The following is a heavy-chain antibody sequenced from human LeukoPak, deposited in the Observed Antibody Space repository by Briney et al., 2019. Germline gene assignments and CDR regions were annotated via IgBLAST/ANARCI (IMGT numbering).Heavy chain of an antibody. CDR1: GYTFSSSG. CDR3: ARGLGTTAFADFDY. J-gene: IGHJ4*02. Sequence: ASVKASCKTSGYTFSSSGISWVRQAPGQGLEWMGWISTYNRHTTYAQKLLGRLTMTIDTSTTTAYMELRSPTSDDTAVYYCARGLGTTAFADFDYWGQGTLVTVSS. D-gene: IGHD3/OR15-3a*01. CDR2: ISTYNRHT. V-gene: IGHV1-18*01.